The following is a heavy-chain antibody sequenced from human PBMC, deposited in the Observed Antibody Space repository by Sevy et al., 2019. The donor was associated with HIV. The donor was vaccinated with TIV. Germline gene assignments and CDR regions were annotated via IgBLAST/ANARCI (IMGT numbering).Heavy chain of an antibody. CDR3: AGENAWGRGYS. Sequence: SETLSLTCTVSGGSITSLYWNWIRQPPGKGLEWIANIYYNGHIKYNPSLKSRVTLSLDTSKNQFSLRLSSVTAADTAMYFCAGENAWGRGYSWGQGTLATVSS. CDR2: IYYNGHI. V-gene: IGHV4-59*08. CDR1: GGSITSLY. D-gene: IGHD1-26*01. J-gene: IGHJ4*02.